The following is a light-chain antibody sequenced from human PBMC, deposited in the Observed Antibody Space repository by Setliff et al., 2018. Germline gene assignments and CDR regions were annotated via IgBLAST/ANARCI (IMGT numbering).Light chain of an antibody. J-gene: IGLJ1*01. CDR1: SSDVGGYNY. CDR2: DVT. V-gene: IGLV2-14*03. CDR3: SSYTSRSQV. Sequence: QSALTQPASASGSPGQSITISCTGGSSDVGGYNYVSWYQQYPGKAPKLIIYDVTQRPSGVSTRFSGSKSGNTASLTISGLQAEDEADYYCSSYTSRSQVFGTGTKVTVL.